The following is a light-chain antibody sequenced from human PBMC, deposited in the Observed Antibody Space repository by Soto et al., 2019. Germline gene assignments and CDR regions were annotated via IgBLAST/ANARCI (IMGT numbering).Light chain of an antibody. CDR1: QSVSNN. J-gene: IGKJ5*01. CDR3: QQYQNWPPIT. Sequence: ETVMTQSPATLSVSPGERVTLSCRASQSVSNNLAWYQQKPGQAPRLLIYGASTRATGIPARFSGSGSGTEFTLTISSLQSADFAVYYCQQYQNWPPITFGQGTRLEIE. CDR2: GAS. V-gene: IGKV3-15*01.